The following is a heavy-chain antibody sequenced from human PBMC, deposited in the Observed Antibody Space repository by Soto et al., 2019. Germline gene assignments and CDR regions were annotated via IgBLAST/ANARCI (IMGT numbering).Heavy chain of an antibody. D-gene: IGHD3-22*01. V-gene: IGHV1-69*06. CDR3: ARGPPSSSGSWFDP. CDR2: IIPIFGTA. CDR1: GGTFSSYA. Sequence: QVQLVQSGAEVKKPGSSVKVSCKASGGTFSSYAISWVRQAPGQGLEWMGGIIPIFGTANYAQKFQGRVTITADKSTSTAYMERSSLRSEDTAVYYCARGPPSSSGSWFDPWGQGTLVTVSS. J-gene: IGHJ5*02.